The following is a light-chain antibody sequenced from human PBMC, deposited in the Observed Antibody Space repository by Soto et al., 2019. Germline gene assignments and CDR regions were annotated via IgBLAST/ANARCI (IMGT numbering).Light chain of an antibody. CDR1: SSDVGSYNL. J-gene: IGLJ1*01. CDR2: EVS. Sequence: QSVLTQPASVSGSPGQSITISCTGTSSDVGSYNLVSWYQQHPGKAPKLMIYEVSKRPSGVSNRFSGSKSGNTASLTISGLQAEDEADYYCCSYAGSYVFGTGTTVTVL. CDR3: CSYAGSYV. V-gene: IGLV2-23*02.